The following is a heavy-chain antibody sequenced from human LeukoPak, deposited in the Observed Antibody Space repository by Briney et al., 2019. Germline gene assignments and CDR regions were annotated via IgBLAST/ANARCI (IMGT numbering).Heavy chain of an antibody. CDR2: IYSGGST. CDR3: ARVGGSSWYYFDY. D-gene: IGHD6-13*01. CDR1: GFTVSSNY. V-gene: IGHV3-53*01. Sequence: PGGSLRLSCAASGFTVSSNYMSWVRQAPGKGLVWVSVIYSGGSTYYADAVKGRFTISRDNSKNTLYLQMNSLRAEDTAVYYCARVGGSSWYYFDYWGQGTLVTVSS. J-gene: IGHJ4*02.